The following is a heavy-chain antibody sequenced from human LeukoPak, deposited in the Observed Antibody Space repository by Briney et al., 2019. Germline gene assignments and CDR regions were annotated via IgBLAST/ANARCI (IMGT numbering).Heavy chain of an antibody. CDR3: ARGFSSWYSPLYGMDV. D-gene: IGHD6-13*01. V-gene: IGHV4-39*01. Sequence: PSETLSLTCTVSGGSIRSSYYYWGWIRQPPGKGLEWIGSIYDSGSTYYNPSLKSRVTISVDTSKNQFSLKLNSVTAADTAVYYCARGFSSWYSPLYGMDVWGQGTTVTVSS. CDR1: GGSIRSSYYY. J-gene: IGHJ6*02. CDR2: IYDSGST.